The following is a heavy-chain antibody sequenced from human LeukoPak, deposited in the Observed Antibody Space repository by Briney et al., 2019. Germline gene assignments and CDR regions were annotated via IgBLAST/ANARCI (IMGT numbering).Heavy chain of an antibody. D-gene: IGHD3-3*01. CDR3: ARGVQLTYYDFWSGYYSPRYFQH. Sequence: ASVKVSCKASGYTFTSYDINRVRQATGQGLEWIGWMNPNSGNTGYAQKFQGRVTMTRNTSISTAYMELSSLRSEDTAVYYCARGVQLTYYDFWSGYYSPRYFQHWGQGTLVTVSS. CDR2: MNPNSGNT. J-gene: IGHJ1*01. CDR1: GYTFTSYD. V-gene: IGHV1-8*01.